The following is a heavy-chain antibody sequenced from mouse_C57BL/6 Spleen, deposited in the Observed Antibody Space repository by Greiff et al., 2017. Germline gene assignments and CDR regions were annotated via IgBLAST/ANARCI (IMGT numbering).Heavy chain of an antibody. CDR2: ISSGSSTI. CDR1: GFTFSDYG. CDR3: ARGASIYDGYYGFAY. V-gene: IGHV5-17*01. D-gene: IGHD2-3*01. J-gene: IGHJ3*01. Sequence: EVQRVESGGGLVKPGGSLKLSCAASGFTFSDYGMHWVRQAPEKGLEWVAYISSGSSTIYYADTVKGRFTISRDNAKNTLFLQMTSLRSEDTAMYYCARGASIYDGYYGFAYWGQGTLVTVSA.